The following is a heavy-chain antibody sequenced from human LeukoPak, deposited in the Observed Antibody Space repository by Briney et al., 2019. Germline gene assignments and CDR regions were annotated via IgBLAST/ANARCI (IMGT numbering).Heavy chain of an antibody. Sequence: ASVKVSCKASGYTFTSYDINWERQATGQGLEWMGWMNPNSGNTGYAQKFQGRVTMTRNTSISTAYMELSSLRSEDTAVYYCAGGPGSGSYDSLSPLDYWGQGTLVTVSS. J-gene: IGHJ4*02. CDR3: AGGPGSGSYDSLSPLDY. CDR1: GYTFTSYD. V-gene: IGHV1-8*01. CDR2: MNPNSGNT. D-gene: IGHD3-10*01.